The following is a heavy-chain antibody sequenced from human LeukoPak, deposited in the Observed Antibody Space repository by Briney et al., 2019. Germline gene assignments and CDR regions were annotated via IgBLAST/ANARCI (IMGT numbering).Heavy chain of an antibody. CDR1: GGTFSSYA. Sequence: ASVKVSCKASGGTFSSYAISWVRQAPGQGLEWMGRIIPIFGTANYAQKFQGRVTITTDESTSTAYMELSSLRSEDTAVYYCARTGGGVKPWKSLDYWGQGTLVTVSS. V-gene: IGHV1-69*05. J-gene: IGHJ4*02. CDR2: IIPIFGTA. CDR3: ARTGGGVKPWKSLDY. D-gene: IGHD1-1*01.